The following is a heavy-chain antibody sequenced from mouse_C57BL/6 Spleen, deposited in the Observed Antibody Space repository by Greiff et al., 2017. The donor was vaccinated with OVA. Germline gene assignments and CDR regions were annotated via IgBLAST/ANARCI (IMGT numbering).Heavy chain of an antibody. CDR1: GFTFSDYG. D-gene: IGHD2-3*01. CDR2: ISSGSSTI. CDR3: ANDGDYYYTIDY. Sequence: DVKLVESGGGLVKPGGSLKLSCAASGFTFSDYGMHWVRQAPEKGLEWVAYISSGSSTIYYADTVKGGFTISRDNAKNTLFLQMTSLRSEDTAMYYCANDGDYYYTIDYWGQGTSVTVSS. J-gene: IGHJ4*01. V-gene: IGHV5-17*01.